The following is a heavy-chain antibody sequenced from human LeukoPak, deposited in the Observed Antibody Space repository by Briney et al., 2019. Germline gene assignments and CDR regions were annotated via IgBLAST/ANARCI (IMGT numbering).Heavy chain of an antibody. CDR1: GFTFSSYS. CDR3: AKTDGYNPY. V-gene: IGHV3-48*01. D-gene: IGHD5-24*01. J-gene: IGHJ4*02. CDR2: ISSSSSTI. Sequence: GGSLRLSCAASGFTFSSYSMNWVRQAPGKGLEWVSYISSSSSTIYYADSVKGRFTISRDNSKNTLYLQMNSLRAEDTAVYYCAKTDGYNPYWGQGTLVTVSS.